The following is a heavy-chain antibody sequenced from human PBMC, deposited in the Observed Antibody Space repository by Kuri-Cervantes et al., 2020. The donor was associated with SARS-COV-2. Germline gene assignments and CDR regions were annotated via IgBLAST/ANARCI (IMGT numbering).Heavy chain of an antibody. Sequence: GSLRLSCAVYGGSFSGYYWSWIRQPPGKGLEWIGEINHSGSTNYDPSLKSRVTISVDTSKNQFSLKLSSVTAADTAVYYCARDRWELHDYWGQGTLVTVSS. CDR1: GGSFSGYY. CDR3: ARDRWELHDY. D-gene: IGHD1-26*01. V-gene: IGHV4-34*01. CDR2: INHSGST. J-gene: IGHJ4*02.